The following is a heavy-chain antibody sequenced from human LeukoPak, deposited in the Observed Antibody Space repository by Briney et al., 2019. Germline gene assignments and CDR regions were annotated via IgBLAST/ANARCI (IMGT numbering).Heavy chain of an antibody. Sequence: ASVKVSCKASGYILSSFGISWLRQAPGQGLEWMGYIRPHDGVTRFATHLQDRVTLTSDTSTSTAYMELRNLRSDDTAVFYCARDMSYWEGGPESDYGMDVWGQGTTVTVSS. J-gene: IGHJ6*02. D-gene: IGHD1-26*01. V-gene: IGHV1-18*01. CDR3: ARDMSYWEGGPESDYGMDV. CDR1: GYILSSFG. CDR2: IRPHDGVT.